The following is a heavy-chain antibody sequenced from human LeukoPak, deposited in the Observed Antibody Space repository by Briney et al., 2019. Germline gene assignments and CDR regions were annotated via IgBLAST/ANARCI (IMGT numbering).Heavy chain of an antibody. V-gene: IGHV3-23*01. Sequence: GGSPRLSCAASGFTFSSYAMSWVRQAPGKGLQWVSTISASGDRTYYADSVKGRFTISRDNSKNTLALQMNSLRAEDTAVYYCAKLGGSGRPEGAIDIWGQGTMVTVSS. J-gene: IGHJ3*02. D-gene: IGHD6-19*01. CDR2: ISASGDRT. CDR3: AKLGGSGRPEGAIDI. CDR1: GFTFSSYA.